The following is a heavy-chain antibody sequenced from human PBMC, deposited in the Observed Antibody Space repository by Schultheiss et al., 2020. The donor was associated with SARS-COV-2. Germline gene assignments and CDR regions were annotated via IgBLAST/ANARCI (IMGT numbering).Heavy chain of an antibody. J-gene: IGHJ6*01. CDR3: ARDAYEGIVAEPGALGYSYYGMDV. CDR2: VTAYNSKT. CDR1: GYTFSDYG. V-gene: IGHV1-18*01. D-gene: IGHD2-2*01. Sequence: ASVKVSCKASGYTFSDYGISWVRQAPGQGLEWMGWVTAYNSKTNYAQKFQGRVTMTTDILTSTAFLELRRLRSDDTAVYYCARDAYEGIVAEPGALGYSYYGMDVWGQGTSVTVSS.